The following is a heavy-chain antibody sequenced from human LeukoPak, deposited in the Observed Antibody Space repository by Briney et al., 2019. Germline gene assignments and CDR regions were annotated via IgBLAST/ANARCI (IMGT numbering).Heavy chain of an antibody. D-gene: IGHD6-13*01. Sequence: ASVKVSCKASGYTFTSYGISWVRQAPGQGLEWMGWISAYNGNTNYAQKLQGRVTMTKATSTSTAYMELRSLRSDDTAVYYCARDSSSWSAFDPWGQGTLVTVSS. J-gene: IGHJ5*02. CDR2: ISAYNGNT. CDR3: ARDSSSWSAFDP. CDR1: GYTFTSYG. V-gene: IGHV1-18*04.